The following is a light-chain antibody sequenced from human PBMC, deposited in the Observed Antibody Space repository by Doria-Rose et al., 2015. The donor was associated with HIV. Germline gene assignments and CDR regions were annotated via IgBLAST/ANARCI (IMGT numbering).Light chain of an antibody. CDR1: QSFRSTY. CDR3: HQYGTSWT. Sequence: EIVMTQSPGTLSLSPGERATLSCRASQSFRSTYLAWYQQKPGQAPSLLIYDGSTRATGIPDRFSASGSGPDFTLTINRLEPEDFALYYCHQYGTSWTFGQGTKVEI. CDR2: DGS. V-gene: IGKV3-20*01. J-gene: IGKJ1*01.